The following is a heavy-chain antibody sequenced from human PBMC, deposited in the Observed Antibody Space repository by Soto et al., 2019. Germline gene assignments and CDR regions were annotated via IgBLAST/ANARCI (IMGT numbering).Heavy chain of an antibody. CDR2: IDWDDDK. Sequence: GSGPTLVNPTQTLTLTCTFSGYSLSTSGMRESWIRQPPGKALEWLARIDWDDDKFYNTSLKTRLTISKDSSKNQVVLTMTNMDPVDTATYYCARMFHCSGGTCPFDYWGQGALVTVSS. J-gene: IGHJ4*02. CDR3: ARMFHCSGGTCPFDY. D-gene: IGHD2-15*01. V-gene: IGHV2-70*04. CDR1: GYSLSTSGMR.